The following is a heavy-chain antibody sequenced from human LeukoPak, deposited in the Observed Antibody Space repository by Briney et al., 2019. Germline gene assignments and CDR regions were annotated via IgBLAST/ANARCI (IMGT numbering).Heavy chain of an antibody. Sequence: SETLFLTFAGYGGSFRGYYWSLIRPPPGKGLEWIGEINYNGSTNYNPSLKSRGTITVNTSQNQFSLKLSSVTAADTAVYYCARDVQVDYCSSTNCYNWFDPWGQGTMVTVSS. CDR3: ARDVQVDYCSSTNCYNWFDP. D-gene: IGHD2-2*01. J-gene: IGHJ5*02. CDR1: GGSFRGYY. V-gene: IGHV4-34*01. CDR2: INYNGST.